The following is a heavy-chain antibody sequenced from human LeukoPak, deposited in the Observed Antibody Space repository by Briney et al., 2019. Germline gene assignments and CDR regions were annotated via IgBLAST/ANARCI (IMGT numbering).Heavy chain of an antibody. J-gene: IGHJ4*02. CDR3: ARVRYDSSGYYYVEFDY. CDR1: GYTFTDYF. Sequence: EASVKVSCKASGYTFTDYFMHWVRQAPGQGLEWMGRIHPNRGGKHSAHKLQGRVTMTRDTSISTAYLELSRLRSDDTAVYYCARVRYDSSGYYYVEFDYWGQGPLVTVSS. V-gene: IGHV1-2*06. D-gene: IGHD3-22*01. CDR2: IHPNRGGK.